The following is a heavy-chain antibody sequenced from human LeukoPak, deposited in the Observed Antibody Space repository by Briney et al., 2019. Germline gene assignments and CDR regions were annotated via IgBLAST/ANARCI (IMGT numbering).Heavy chain of an antibody. Sequence: GGSLRLSCAASGFTFSSYELNWVRQAPGKGLEWVSYISSPGSTIYYAYSVKGRFTISRDNAKDALYLQMNSLRAEDTAVYYCARDRGIAARFPDYWGQGTLVTVSS. V-gene: IGHV3-48*03. J-gene: IGHJ4*02. D-gene: IGHD6-6*01. CDR2: ISSPGSTI. CDR1: GFTFSSYE. CDR3: ARDRGIAARFPDY.